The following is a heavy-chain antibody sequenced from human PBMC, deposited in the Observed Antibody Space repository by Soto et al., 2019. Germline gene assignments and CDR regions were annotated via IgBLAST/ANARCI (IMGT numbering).Heavy chain of an antibody. CDR1: GGSISSGGYS. J-gene: IGHJ5*02. CDR3: ARVPSP. Sequence: SETLSLTCAVSGGSISSGGYSWSWIRKPPGKGLEWIGYMYHSGSTYYSPSLKSRVTISVDRSKNQFSLKLSSVTAADTAVYYCARVPSPWGQGTLVTVSS. CDR2: MYHSGST. V-gene: IGHV4-30-2*01.